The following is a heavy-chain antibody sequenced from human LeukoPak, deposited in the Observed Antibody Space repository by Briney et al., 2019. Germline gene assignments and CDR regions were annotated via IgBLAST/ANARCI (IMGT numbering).Heavy chain of an antibody. V-gene: IGHV2-5*02. Sequence: SGPTLVKPTQTLTLTCTFSGFSPSTSGVGVGWIRQPPGKALEWLALIYWDDDKRYSPSLKSRLTITKDTSKNQVVLTMTNMDPVDTATYYCAHTVYYTANSGYSSSWQPPAGFDPWGQGTLVTVSS. CDR3: AHTVYYTANSGYSSSWQPPAGFDP. J-gene: IGHJ5*02. D-gene: IGHD6-13*01. CDR1: GFSPSTSGVG. CDR2: IYWDDDK.